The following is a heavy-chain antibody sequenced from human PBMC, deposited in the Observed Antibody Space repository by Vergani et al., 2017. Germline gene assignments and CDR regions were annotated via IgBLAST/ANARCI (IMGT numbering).Heavy chain of an antibody. CDR1: GGSISSYY. CDR3: ASSNCSSTSGPGEIDY. J-gene: IGHJ4*02. Sequence: QVQLQESGPGLVKPSETLSLTCTVSGGSISSYYWSWIRQPPGKGLEWIGYIYYSGSTNYNPSLKSRVTISVDTSKNQFSLKLSSVTAADTAVYYCASSNCSSTSGPGEIDYWGQGTLVTVSS. D-gene: IGHD2-2*01. V-gene: IGHV4-59*01. CDR2: IYYSGST.